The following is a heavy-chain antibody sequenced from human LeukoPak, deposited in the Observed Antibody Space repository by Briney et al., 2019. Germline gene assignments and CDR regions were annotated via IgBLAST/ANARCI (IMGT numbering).Heavy chain of an antibody. CDR2: ISAYNGNT. CDR1: GGTFSSYA. CDR3: ARRRLGELSPPDY. Sequence: ASVKVSCKASGGTFSSYAISWVRQAPGQGLEWMGWISAYNGNTNYAQKLQGRVTMTTDTSTSTAYMELRSLRSDDTAVYYCARRRLGELSPPDYWGQGTLVTVSS. V-gene: IGHV1-18*01. J-gene: IGHJ4*02. D-gene: IGHD3-16*02.